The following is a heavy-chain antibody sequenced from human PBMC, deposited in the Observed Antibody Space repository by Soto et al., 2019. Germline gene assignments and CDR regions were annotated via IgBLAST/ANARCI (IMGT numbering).Heavy chain of an antibody. CDR2: RSYDGSNK. Sequence: GGSLRLSCAASGFTFSSYGMRWVRQAPGKGLEWVAVRSYDGSNKYYEDSVKGRLTISRDNYKNTLYLQMNSLRAEDTAVYYCARDVSGATGDYWGQGT. V-gene: IGHV3-30*03. J-gene: IGHJ4*02. D-gene: IGHD1-26*01. CDR3: ARDVSGATGDY. CDR1: GFTFSSYG.